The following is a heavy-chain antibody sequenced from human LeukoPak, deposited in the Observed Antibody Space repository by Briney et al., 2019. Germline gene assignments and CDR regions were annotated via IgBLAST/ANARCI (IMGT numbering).Heavy chain of an antibody. D-gene: IGHD3-9*01. CDR2: IYDNGKT. Sequence: PSQTLSLTCSVSGASMRSVPHYWSWIRQHPGEGREGIGYIYDNGKTYYNPSLTSRVTISLATSKSQFSLRLTSVTTADTAVYYCARARFFDPEYYFDYWGQGTLVTVSS. CDR3: ARARFFDPEYYFDY. J-gene: IGHJ4*02. V-gene: IGHV4-31*03. CDR1: GASMRSVPHY.